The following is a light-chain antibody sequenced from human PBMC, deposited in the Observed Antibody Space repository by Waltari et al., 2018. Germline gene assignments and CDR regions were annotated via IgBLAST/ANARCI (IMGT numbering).Light chain of an antibody. Sequence: QSALTQPASVSGTPGQSITISCTGTNSDVGTYNLVSWYQHPPGEAPKLMICEVIKRPSGVSNRFSGSKSGNTASLTISGLQAEDEADYYCCSYAGSGTYVFGTGTKVTVL. CDR1: NSDVGTYNL. J-gene: IGLJ1*01. CDR3: CSYAGSGTYV. V-gene: IGLV2-23*02. CDR2: EVI.